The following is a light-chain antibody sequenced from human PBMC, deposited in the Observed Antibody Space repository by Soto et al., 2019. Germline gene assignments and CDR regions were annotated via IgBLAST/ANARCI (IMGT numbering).Light chain of an antibody. Sequence: DIVMTQSPDSLAVSLGERATINCKSSQSVFFSSYTKDFLAWYQQKPGQPPKLLIYWASTREAGVPDRFSGSGYGTDFTLTISSLQAEDVAVYYCQQYCSTPLTFGGGTKVEIK. CDR3: QQYCSTPLT. J-gene: IGKJ4*01. CDR2: WAS. V-gene: IGKV4-1*01. CDR1: QSVFFSSYTKDF.